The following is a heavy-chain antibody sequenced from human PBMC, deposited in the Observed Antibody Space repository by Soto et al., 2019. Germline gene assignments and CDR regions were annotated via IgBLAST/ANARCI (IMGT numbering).Heavy chain of an antibody. CDR2: ISSTSTYT. CDR1: GFSFSDYY. J-gene: IGHJ4*02. CDR3: ARDRVSALFAS. V-gene: IGHV3-11*06. Sequence: GGSLILSCVASGFSFSDYYMNWIRQTPGKGLEWLSYISSTSTYTDYADSVKGRFTISRDNAKNSLYLQMDSLRADDTAIYYCARDRVSALFASWGQGTLVTV. D-gene: IGHD6-6*01.